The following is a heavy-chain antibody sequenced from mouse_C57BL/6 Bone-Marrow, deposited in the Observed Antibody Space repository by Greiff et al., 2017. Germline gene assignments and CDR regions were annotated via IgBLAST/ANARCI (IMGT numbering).Heavy chain of an antibody. V-gene: IGHV5-9-1*02. J-gene: IGHJ4*01. CDR3: TRVLPLNYARDY. CDR2: ISSGGDYI. CDR1: GFTFSSYA. D-gene: IGHD1-1*01. Sequence: EVKLVESGEGLVKPGGSLKLSCAASGFTFSSYAMSWVRQTPEKRLEWVAYISSGGDYIYYADTVKGRFTISRDNARNTLYLQRSSLKSKDTAMYYCTRVLPLNYARDYWGQGTSVTVSS.